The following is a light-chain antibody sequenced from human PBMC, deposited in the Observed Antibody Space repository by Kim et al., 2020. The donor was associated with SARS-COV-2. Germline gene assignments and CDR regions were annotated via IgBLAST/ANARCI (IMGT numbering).Light chain of an antibody. J-gene: IGKJ4*01. V-gene: IGKV1-16*01. CDR1: QDIRNH. Sequence: ASVGDKVTISCRASQDIRNHVAWFQQKPGTAPRSLIYGASSLHIGVPSRFGGSGYGTEFILTIDSLQPEDFATYYCQQFDTHPFTFGGGTKVEIK. CDR2: GAS. CDR3: QQFDTHPFT.